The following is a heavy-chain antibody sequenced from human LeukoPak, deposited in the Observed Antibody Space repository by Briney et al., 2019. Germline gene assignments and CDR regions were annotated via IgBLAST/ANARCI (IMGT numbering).Heavy chain of an antibody. D-gene: IGHD6-13*01. CDR1: GVSVRTMSSY. J-gene: IGHJ5*02. CDR3: ASAYSSSWYGGFDP. Sequence: SETLSLTCTVSGVSVRTMSSYWSWIRQPPGEGPQWIGYVPYNGQPYYMPSLKSRVTISVDRSKNQFSLKLSSVTAADTAVYYCASAYSSSWYGGFDPWGQGTLVTVSS. CDR2: VPYNGQP. V-gene: IGHV4-61*01.